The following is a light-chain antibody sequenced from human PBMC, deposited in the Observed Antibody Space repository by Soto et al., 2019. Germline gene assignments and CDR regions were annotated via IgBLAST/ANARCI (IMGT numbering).Light chain of an antibody. CDR1: QALSRW. J-gene: IGKJ4*01. CDR2: ATS. Sequence: DIQMTQSPSSVSASVGDRVIITCRASQALSRWLAWYQQKAGEAPQLLIYATSTLQSGVPSRFSGSGSGTEFTLTISSLQPEDFATYYCQQANSFPHTLGGGTRVEIK. CDR3: QQANSFPHT. V-gene: IGKV1-12*01.